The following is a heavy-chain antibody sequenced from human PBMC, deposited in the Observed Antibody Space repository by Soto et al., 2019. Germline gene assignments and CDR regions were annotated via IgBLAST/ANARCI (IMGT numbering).Heavy chain of an antibody. J-gene: IGHJ5*02. CDR3: ARSLAVAGTKVGWFDP. V-gene: IGHV2-26*01. CDR1: GFSLSNARMG. D-gene: IGHD6-19*01. Sequence: QVTLKESGPVLVKPTETLTLTCTVSGFSLSNARMGVSWICQPPGKALEWLAHIFSNDEKSYSTSLKSRLTISKDTSKSQVVLTMTNMDPVDTATYYCARSLAVAGTKVGWFDPWGQGTLVTVSS. CDR2: IFSNDEK.